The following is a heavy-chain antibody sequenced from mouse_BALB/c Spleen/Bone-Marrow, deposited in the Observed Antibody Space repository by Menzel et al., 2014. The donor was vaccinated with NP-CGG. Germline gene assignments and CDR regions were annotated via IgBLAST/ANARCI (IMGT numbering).Heavy chain of an antibody. J-gene: IGHJ2*01. Sequence: EAKVIESGGGLVPPGGSLKLSCAASGFDFSRYWMSWARQAPGKGQEWIGEINPGSSTINYTPSLKDKFIISRDNARNTLYLQMSKVSSEDAALYYCARLGNYGCFAYWGQGTTLTVSS. CDR2: INPGSSTI. CDR3: ARLGNYGCFAY. V-gene: IGHV4-2*02. D-gene: IGHD1-2*01. CDR1: GFDFSRYW.